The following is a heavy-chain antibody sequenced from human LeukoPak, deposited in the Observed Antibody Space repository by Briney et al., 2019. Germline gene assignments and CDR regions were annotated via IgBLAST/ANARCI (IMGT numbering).Heavy chain of an antibody. CDR1: GGSISSSSYY. CDR3: ARRGMGSSSSY. CDR2: IYYSGST. Sequence: SETLSLTCTVSGGSISSSSYYWGWIRQPPGKGLEWIGSIYYSGSTYYNPSLKSRVTISVDTSKNQFSLKLSPVTAADTAVYYCARRGMGSSSSYWGQGTLVTVSS. V-gene: IGHV4-39*01. J-gene: IGHJ4*02. D-gene: IGHD6-6*01.